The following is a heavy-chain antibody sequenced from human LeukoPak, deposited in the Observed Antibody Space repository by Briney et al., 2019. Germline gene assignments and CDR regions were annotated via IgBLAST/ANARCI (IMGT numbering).Heavy chain of an antibody. J-gene: IGHJ4*02. CDR2: IRYDGSNK. V-gene: IGHV3-30*02. CDR1: GFTFSSYW. D-gene: IGHD3-22*01. Sequence: GGSLRLSCAASGFTFSSYWMSWVRQAPGKGLEWVAFIRYDGSNKYYADSVKGRFTISRDNSKNTLYLQMNSLRAEDTAVYYCAKVGPYYDSSGYYYESMYYFDYWGQGTLVTVSS. CDR3: AKVGPYYDSSGYYYESMYYFDY.